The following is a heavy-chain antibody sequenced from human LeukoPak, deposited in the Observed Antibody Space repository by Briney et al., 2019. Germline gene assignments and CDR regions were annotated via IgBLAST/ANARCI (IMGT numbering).Heavy chain of an antibody. V-gene: IGHV3-15*01. D-gene: IGHD3-10*01. Sequence: GWALRLSCAASRFTLSNAWMSGVRQAPGRGREGLGRIKRQTDGATTDYAAPAQGRFTISRDDSKYTLDLQMNSLKTEDTTVHYCTTALRGVIYWGQGTLVTVSS. CDR2: IKRQTDGATT. CDR1: RFTLSNAW. J-gene: IGHJ4*02. CDR3: TTALRGVIY.